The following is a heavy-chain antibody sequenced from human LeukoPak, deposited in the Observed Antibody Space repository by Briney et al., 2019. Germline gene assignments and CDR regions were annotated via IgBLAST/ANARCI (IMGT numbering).Heavy chain of an antibody. V-gene: IGHV4-59*01. J-gene: IGHJ6*03. CDR3: GRGSYPMYYYYYYMDV. Sequence: SETLSLTCTVSGGSISSYYWSWIRQPPGKGLEWIGYIYYSGSTNYNPSLKSRVTISVDTSKNQFSLKLSSVTAADTAVYYCGRGSYPMYYYYYYMDVWGKGTTVTVSS. CDR1: GGSISSYY. CDR2: IYYSGST.